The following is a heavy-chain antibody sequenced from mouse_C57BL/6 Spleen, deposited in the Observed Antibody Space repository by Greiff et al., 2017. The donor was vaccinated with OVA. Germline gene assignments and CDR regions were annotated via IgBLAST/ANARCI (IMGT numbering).Heavy chain of an antibody. J-gene: IGHJ4*01. V-gene: IGHV5-4*01. CDR3: ARIAYHGRSYNCMDY. CDR2: ISDGGSYT. Sequence: EVQRVESGGGLVKPGGSLKLSCAASGFTFSSYAMSWVRQTPEKRLEWVATISDGGSYTYYPDNVKGRFTIARDNAKNNLYLQLRHLKSEYTAMYYCARIAYHGRSYNCMDYWGQGTSVTVSS. D-gene: IGHD1-1*01. CDR1: GFTFSSYA.